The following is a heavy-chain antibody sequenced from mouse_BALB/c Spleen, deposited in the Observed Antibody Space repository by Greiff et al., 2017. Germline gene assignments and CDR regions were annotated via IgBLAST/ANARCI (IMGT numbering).Heavy chain of an antibody. CDR2: ISSGGSYT. D-gene: IGHD1-2*01. CDR3: ASSLLRLRAY. V-gene: IGHV5-9-4*01. Sequence: EVQLVESGGGLVKPGGSLKLSCAASGFTFSSYAMSWVRQSPEKRLEWVAEISSGGSYTYYPDTVPGRFTISRDNAKNTLYLEMSSLRSEDTAMYYCASSLLRLRAYWGQGTLVTVSA. J-gene: IGHJ3*01. CDR1: GFTFSSYA.